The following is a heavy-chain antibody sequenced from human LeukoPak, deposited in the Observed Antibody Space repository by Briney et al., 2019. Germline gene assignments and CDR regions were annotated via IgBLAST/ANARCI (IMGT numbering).Heavy chain of an antibody. Sequence: QPGGSLRLSCAASGFTFGNSWVHWVRQAPGKGLVWVSLINADGSTATYADSVKGRFTISRDNARNTLSLQMNSLTIEDTAVYYCARHSAGDRWYSSSWYDPWGQGTLVTVSS. CDR1: GFTFGNSW. V-gene: IGHV3-74*01. CDR2: INADGSTA. D-gene: IGHD6-13*01. CDR3: ARHSAGDRWYSSSWYDP. J-gene: IGHJ5*02.